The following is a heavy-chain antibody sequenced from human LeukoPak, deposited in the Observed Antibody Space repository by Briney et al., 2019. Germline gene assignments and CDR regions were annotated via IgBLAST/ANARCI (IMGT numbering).Heavy chain of an antibody. V-gene: IGHV1-24*01. D-gene: IGHD3-22*01. CDR1: GYTLTELS. CDR2: FDPEDGET. J-gene: IGHJ2*01. Sequence: ASVKVSCKVSGYTLTELSMHWVRQAPGKGLEWMGGFDPEDGETIYAQKFQGRVTMTEDTSTDTAYMELSSLRSEDTAVYYCATEYYYDSSGKGPHWYFDLWGRGTLVTVSS. CDR3: ATEYYYDSSGKGPHWYFDL.